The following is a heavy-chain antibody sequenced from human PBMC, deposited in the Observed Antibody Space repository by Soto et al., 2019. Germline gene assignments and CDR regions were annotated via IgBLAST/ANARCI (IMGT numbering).Heavy chain of an antibody. V-gene: IGHV4-4*02. CDR3: ARVIATAINLFDP. D-gene: IGHD6-13*01. Sequence: QVQLQESGPGLVKPSGTLSLTCAVSGGAISSSNWWSWVRQPPGKGLEWIGEIYHSGSTNYNPSLKCPVSISVDKSNSQFSLTLSSVTAADTAVYYCARVIATAINLFDPWGQGTLVTVSS. J-gene: IGHJ5*02. CDR2: IYHSGST. CDR1: GGAISSSNW.